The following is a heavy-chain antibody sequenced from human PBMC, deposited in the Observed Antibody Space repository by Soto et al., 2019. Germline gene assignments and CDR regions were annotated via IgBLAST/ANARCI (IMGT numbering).Heavy chain of an antibody. CDR3: ARHREYSGYVNPNHDAFDI. J-gene: IGHJ3*02. D-gene: IGHD5-12*01. V-gene: IGHV3-11*01. CDR2: ISSSGSTI. CDR1: GFTFSDYY. Sequence: QVQLVESGGGLVKPGGSLRLSCAASGFTFSDYYMSWIRQAPGKGLEWVSYISSSGSTIYYADSVKGRFTISRNNAKNSLYLQMNILRSEDTAVDYCARHREYSGYVNPNHDAFDIWGQGTMVTVSS.